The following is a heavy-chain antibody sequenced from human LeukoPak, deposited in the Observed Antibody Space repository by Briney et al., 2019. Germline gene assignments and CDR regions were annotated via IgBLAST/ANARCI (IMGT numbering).Heavy chain of an antibody. CDR3: ARMVSWFGEPPGWFDP. CDR1: GFTFSSNW. CDR2: IYSGGST. J-gene: IGHJ5*02. Sequence: GGSLRPSCATSGFTFSSNWMSWVRHAPGKGLEWVSVIYSGGSTYYADSVKGRFTISRDNSKNTLYLQMNSLRAEDTAVYYCARMVSWFGEPPGWFDPWGQGTLVTVSS. V-gene: IGHV3-53*01. D-gene: IGHD3-10*01.